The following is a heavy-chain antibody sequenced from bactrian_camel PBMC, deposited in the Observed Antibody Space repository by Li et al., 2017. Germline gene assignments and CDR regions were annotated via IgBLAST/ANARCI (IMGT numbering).Heavy chain of an antibody. Sequence: HVQLVESGGGLVQPGESLKLSCVGSGFTFTSYYMSWVRQAPGKGLDWVASIHSDDSWRDYADSVRATISRDNTKNTMYLQMNSLKSEDTALYYCATFSSTETQYSDSDHWGQGTQVTVS. D-gene: IGHD4*01. V-gene: IGHV3-2*01. CDR1: GFTFTSYY. CDR3: ATFSSTETQYSDSDH. J-gene: IGHJ4*01. CDR2: IHSDDSWR.